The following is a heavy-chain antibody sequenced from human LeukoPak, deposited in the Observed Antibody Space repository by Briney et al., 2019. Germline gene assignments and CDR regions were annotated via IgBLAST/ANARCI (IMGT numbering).Heavy chain of an antibody. Sequence: SETLSLTCTVSGGSIGSRSYYWGWIRQPPGKGLEWIATVYYSGGAYYNPSLKSRVTISVATSKNQFFLSLNSVTAADTAVYYCARHEGVGATDLFDYWGQGTLVTVSS. D-gene: IGHD1-26*01. V-gene: IGHV4-39*01. CDR1: GGSIGSRSYY. CDR2: VYYSGGA. CDR3: ARHEGVGATDLFDY. J-gene: IGHJ4*02.